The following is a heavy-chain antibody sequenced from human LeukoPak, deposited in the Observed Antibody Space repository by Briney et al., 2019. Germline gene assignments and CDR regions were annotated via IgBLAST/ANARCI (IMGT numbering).Heavy chain of an antibody. D-gene: IGHD3-10*01. CDR2: IYSGGST. CDR1: GFTVSSNY. Sequence: GGSLRLSYAASGFTVSSNYMSWVRQAPGKGLEWVSVIYSGGSTYYADSVKGRFTISRDNSKNTLYLQVNSLRAEDTAVYYCARERAYYGSGTSYGMDVWGKGTTVTVSS. J-gene: IGHJ6*04. CDR3: ARERAYYGSGTSYGMDV. V-gene: IGHV3-53*01.